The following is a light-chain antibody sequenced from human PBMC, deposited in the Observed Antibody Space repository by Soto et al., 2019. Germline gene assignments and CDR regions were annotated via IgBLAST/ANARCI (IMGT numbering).Light chain of an antibody. Sequence: IQMTQSPSSLSASVGDRVTMTCRASRGISSYLAWYQQKPVKAPKLLIYAASTLQSGVPSRFSGSGSGTDFTLTISCLQSEDFATYYCQQYYSYPRTFGQGTKVDI. J-gene: IGKJ1*01. CDR3: QQYYSYPRT. CDR1: RGISSY. V-gene: IGKV1-8*01. CDR2: AAS.